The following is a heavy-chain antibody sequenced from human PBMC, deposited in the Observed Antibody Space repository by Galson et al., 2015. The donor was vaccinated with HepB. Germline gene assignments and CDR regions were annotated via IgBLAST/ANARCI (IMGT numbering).Heavy chain of an antibody. Sequence: SETLSLTCTVSGGSISSSSYYWGWIRQPPGKGLEWIGSIYYSGSTYYNPSLKSRVTISVDTSKNQFSLKLSSVTAADTAVYYCARVGGRYGDKGVYWFDPWGQGTLVTVSS. CDR2: IYYSGST. CDR1: GGSISSSSYY. J-gene: IGHJ5*02. CDR3: ARVGGRYGDKGVYWFDP. V-gene: IGHV4-39*07. D-gene: IGHD4-17*01.